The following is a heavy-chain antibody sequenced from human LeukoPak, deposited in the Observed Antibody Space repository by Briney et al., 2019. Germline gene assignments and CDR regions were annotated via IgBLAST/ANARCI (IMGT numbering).Heavy chain of an antibody. CDR3: ARDSLYYGSGSYLGFDP. D-gene: IGHD3-10*01. CDR1: VYTFTMDG. J-gene: IGHJ5*02. V-gene: IGHV1-18*01. Sequence: ASVKVSCKASVYTFTMDGISWVRQAPGQGLEWMGCISVYNGNTNYAEKLQGRVAMTTETCTSRVYMELRSLRSDDTAVYYCARDSLYYGSGSYLGFDPWGQGTLVTVSS. CDR2: ISVYNGNT.